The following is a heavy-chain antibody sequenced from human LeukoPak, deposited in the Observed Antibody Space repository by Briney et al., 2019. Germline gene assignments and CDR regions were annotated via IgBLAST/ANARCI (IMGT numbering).Heavy chain of an antibody. CDR1: GFTFSSYA. D-gene: IGHD5-18*01. V-gene: IGHV3-23*01. CDR3: AKGNHRYSYGPFDY. CDR2: ISGSGGST. Sequence: PGGFLRLSCAASGFTFSSYAMSWVRQAPGKGLEWVSAISGSGGSTCYADSVKGRFTISRDNSKNTLYLQMNSLRAEDTAVYYCAKGNHRYSYGPFDYWGQGTLVTVSS. J-gene: IGHJ4*02.